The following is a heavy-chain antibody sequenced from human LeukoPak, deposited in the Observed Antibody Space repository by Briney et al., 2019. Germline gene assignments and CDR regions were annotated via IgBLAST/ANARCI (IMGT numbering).Heavy chain of an antibody. Sequence: SETLSLTRAVYGGSFSGYYWSWIRQPPGKGLEWIGEINHSGSTNYNPSLKSRVTISVDTSKNQFSLKLSSVTAADTAVYYCARETTSGWYDYWGQGTLVTVSS. V-gene: IGHV4-34*01. J-gene: IGHJ4*02. D-gene: IGHD6-19*01. CDR3: ARETTSGWYDY. CDR2: INHSGST. CDR1: GGSFSGYY.